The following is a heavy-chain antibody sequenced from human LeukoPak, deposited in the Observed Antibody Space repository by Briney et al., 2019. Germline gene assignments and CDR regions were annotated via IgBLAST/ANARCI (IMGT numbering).Heavy chain of an antibody. V-gene: IGHV3-20*04. J-gene: IGHJ3*02. CDR1: GFTFDDYG. CDR3: ARDPVGGGSLHAFDI. CDR2: INWNGGST. Sequence: GGSLRLSCAASGFTFDDYGMSWVRQAPGKGLEWVSGINWNGGSTGYADSVKGRFTISRDNAKNSLYLQMNSLRAEDTALYYCARDPVGGGSLHAFDIWGQGTMVTVSS. D-gene: IGHD1-26*01.